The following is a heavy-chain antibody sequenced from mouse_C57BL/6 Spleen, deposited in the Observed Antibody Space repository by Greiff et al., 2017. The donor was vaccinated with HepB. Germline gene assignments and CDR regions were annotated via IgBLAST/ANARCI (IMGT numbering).Heavy chain of an antibody. J-gene: IGHJ3*01. Sequence: EVMLVESGGGLVQPGGSLSLSCAASGFTFTDYYMSWVRQPPGKALEWLGFIRNKANGYTTEYSASVKGRFTISRDNSQSILYLQMNALRAEDSATYDCARDMGYDYDEGWFAYWGQGTLVTVSA. CDR2: IRNKANGYTT. CDR3: ARDMGYDYDEGWFAY. V-gene: IGHV7-3*01. CDR1: GFTFTDYY. D-gene: IGHD2-4*01.